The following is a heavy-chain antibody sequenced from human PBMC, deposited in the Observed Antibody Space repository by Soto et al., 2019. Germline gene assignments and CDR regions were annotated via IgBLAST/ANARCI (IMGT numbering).Heavy chain of an antibody. CDR2: INPNSVGT. D-gene: IGHD3-3*01. CDR3: ASQKTIFGVAPYGMDV. J-gene: IGHJ6*02. Sequence: ASVKVSCKASGYTFTGYYMHWVRQAPGQGLVWMGWINPNSVGTNYAQKFKGRVTMTRDTSISTAYMELSRLRFDDTAVYYCASQKTIFGVAPYGMDVWGQGTTVTVSS. V-gene: IGHV1-2*02. CDR1: GYTFTGYY.